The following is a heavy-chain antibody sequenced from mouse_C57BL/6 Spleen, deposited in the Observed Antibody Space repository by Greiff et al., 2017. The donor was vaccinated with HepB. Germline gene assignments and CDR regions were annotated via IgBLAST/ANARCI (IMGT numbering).Heavy chain of an antibody. J-gene: IGHJ1*03. CDR2: INPSSGYT. Sequence: QVHVKQSGAELARPGASVKMSCKASGYTFTSYTMHWVKQRPGQGLEWIGYINPSSGYTKYNQKFKDKATLTADKSSSTAYMQLSSLTSEDSAVYYCARSQGITTVVAPGVWGTGTTVTVSS. CDR3: ARSQGITTVVAPGV. V-gene: IGHV1-4*01. CDR1: GYTFTSYT. D-gene: IGHD1-1*01.